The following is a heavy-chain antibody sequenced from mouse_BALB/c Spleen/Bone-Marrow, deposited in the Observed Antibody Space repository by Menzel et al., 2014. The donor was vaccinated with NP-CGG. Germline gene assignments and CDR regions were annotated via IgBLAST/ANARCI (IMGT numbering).Heavy chain of an antibody. J-gene: IGHJ2*01. D-gene: IGHD2-14*01. V-gene: IGHV14-3*02. CDR3: ARYRLGTYFDF. Sequence: VQLQQSGAELVKPGASVKLSCTASGFNNKDTYMHWVKQRPEQGLEWIGRIDPANGNAKYDPKFQGKATITADTSSNTAYLQPSSLTSEDTAVYYCARYRLGTYFDFWGQGTTLTVSS. CDR2: IDPANGNA. CDR1: GFNNKDTY.